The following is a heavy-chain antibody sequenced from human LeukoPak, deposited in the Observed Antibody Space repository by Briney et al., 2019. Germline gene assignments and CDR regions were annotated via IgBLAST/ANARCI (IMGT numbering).Heavy chain of an antibody. D-gene: IGHD2-2*01. CDR3: AREAAGSSTSCYPDY. Sequence: GASVKVSCKASGYTFTNYGITWMRQAPGQGLEWMGWINPNSGGTNYAQKFQGRVTMTRDTSISTAYMELSRLRSDDTAVYYCAREAAGSSTSCYPDYWGQGTLVTVSS. CDR1: GYTFTNYG. V-gene: IGHV1-2*02. J-gene: IGHJ4*02. CDR2: INPNSGGT.